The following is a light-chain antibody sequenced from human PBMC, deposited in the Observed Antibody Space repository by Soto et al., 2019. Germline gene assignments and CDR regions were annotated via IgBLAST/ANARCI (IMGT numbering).Light chain of an antibody. CDR3: SSFASSNPLV. J-gene: IGLJ2*01. Sequence: QSALTQPASLSGSPGQSITISCTGTSSDVGGYNYVAWYQQHPGKAPKRFICDVTTRPSGVSNRFSGSNSGNTDSLTISDLQPKDEADYYCSSFASSNPLVFGGGTKLTV. CDR1: SSDVGGYNY. V-gene: IGLV2-14*03. CDR2: DVT.